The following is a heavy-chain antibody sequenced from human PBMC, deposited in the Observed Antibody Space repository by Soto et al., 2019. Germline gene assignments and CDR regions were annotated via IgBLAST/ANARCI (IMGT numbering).Heavy chain of an antibody. Sequence: SETLSLTCTVSGGSISSGGYYWSWIRQHPGKGLEWIGYIYYSGSTYYNPSLKSRVTISVDTSKNQFSLKLSSVTAADTAVYYCARGAYYYDSSGYGFDYWGQGTPVTVSS. CDR3: ARGAYYYDSSGYGFDY. J-gene: IGHJ4*02. V-gene: IGHV4-31*03. D-gene: IGHD3-22*01. CDR2: IYYSGST. CDR1: GGSISSGGYY.